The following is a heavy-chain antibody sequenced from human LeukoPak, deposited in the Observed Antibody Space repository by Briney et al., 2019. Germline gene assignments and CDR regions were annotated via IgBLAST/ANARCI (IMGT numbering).Heavy chain of an antibody. CDR1: GFTFSSYA. V-gene: IGHV3-23*01. Sequence: GGSLRLSRAASGFTFSSYAMRWVRQAPGKGLEWVSAISANGGSTYYADSVKGRFTISRDNSKNTLFLQMNSLRAEDTAVYYCAKSILTIVVAYDVFDIWGQGTMATVSS. J-gene: IGHJ3*02. CDR2: ISANGGST. CDR3: AKSILTIVVAYDVFDI. D-gene: IGHD3-22*01.